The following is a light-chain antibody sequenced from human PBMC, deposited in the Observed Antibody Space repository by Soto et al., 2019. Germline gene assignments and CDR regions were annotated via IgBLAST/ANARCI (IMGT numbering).Light chain of an antibody. CDR2: EVS. CDR3: SSYTSSSTVV. V-gene: IGLV2-14*01. CDR1: SSDVGVYNY. Sequence: QSALTQPASVSGSPGQSITISCTGNSSDVGVYNYVSWYQQHPGKAPKLMIYEVSNRPSGVSNRFSGSKSGNTASLTISGLQAEDEADYYCSSYTSSSTVVFGGGTKLTVL. J-gene: IGLJ2*01.